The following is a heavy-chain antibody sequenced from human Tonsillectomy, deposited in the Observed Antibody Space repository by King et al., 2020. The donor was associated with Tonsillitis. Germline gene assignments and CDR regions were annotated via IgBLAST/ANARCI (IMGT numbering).Heavy chain of an antibody. J-gene: IGHJ4*02. CDR2: ISWNSGSI. D-gene: IGHD1-26*01. CDR3: AKDTVGAGVFYSFDY. Sequence: VQLVESGGGLVQPGRSLRLSCAASGFIFDDYAMHWVRQAPGEGLEWVSGISWNSGSIGYADSVKGRFTISRDNAKNSLYLQLNSLRAEDTALYYCAKDTVGAGVFYSFDYWGQGTLVTVSS. V-gene: IGHV3-9*01. CDR1: GFIFDDYA.